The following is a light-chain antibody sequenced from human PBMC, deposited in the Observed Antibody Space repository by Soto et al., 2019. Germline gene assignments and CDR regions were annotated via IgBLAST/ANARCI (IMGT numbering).Light chain of an antibody. CDR3: QQANTFPLT. J-gene: IGKJ4*01. Sequence: DIQMTQSPSSVSASVGDRVTITCRASQDISSWLAWYQHKPGKAPSLLIYAASSLQSGVPSRFRGSGSGIDFALTIAGLESEDFATYYCQQANTFPLTFGGGTKVEIK. CDR2: AAS. V-gene: IGKV1D-12*01. CDR1: QDISSW.